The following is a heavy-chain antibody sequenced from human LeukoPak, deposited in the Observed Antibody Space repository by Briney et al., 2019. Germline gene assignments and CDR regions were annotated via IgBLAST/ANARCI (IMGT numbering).Heavy chain of an antibody. CDR1: GASISSSSYY. J-gene: IGHJ3*02. V-gene: IGHV4-39*01. Sequence: SETLSLTCTVSGASISSSSYYWGWSRQPPGKGLEWIGSIYYSGSTYCNPSLKSRVTISIDTSKNQFSLNLTSVTATDTAVYYCAKLGHSDGWYLGAFDIWGQGTTVIVSS. CDR3: AKLGHSDGWYLGAFDI. CDR2: IYYSGST. D-gene: IGHD6-19*01.